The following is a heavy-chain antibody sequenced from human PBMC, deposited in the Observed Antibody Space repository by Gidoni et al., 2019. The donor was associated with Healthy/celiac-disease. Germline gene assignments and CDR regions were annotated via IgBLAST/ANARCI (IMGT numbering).Heavy chain of an antibody. V-gene: IGHV1-69*04. Sequence: QVHLVQPGAEVKKPGSPVMVSCKASGCSFSSYAISWVRQAPGQVLEWMGRIIPILGIANYAQKFQGRVTITADKSASAAYVELSSLRSENTAVYYCARDQSQGGYYDSSVTTSYYYGMDVWGQRTTVAISS. J-gene: IGHJ6*02. CDR1: GCSFSSYA. D-gene: IGHD3-22*01. CDR3: ARDQSQGGYYDSSVTTSYYYGMDV. CDR2: IIPILGIA.